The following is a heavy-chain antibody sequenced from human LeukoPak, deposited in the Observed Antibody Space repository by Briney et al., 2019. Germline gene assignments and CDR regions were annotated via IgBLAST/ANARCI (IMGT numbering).Heavy chain of an antibody. D-gene: IGHD5-18*01. CDR3: AKGEYSYGYLFDY. CDR2: ISSSGGST. V-gene: IGHV3-23*01. Sequence: GGSLRLSCVASGFTFSSYAMSWVRQAPGKGLEWVSTISSSGGSTYYADSVKGRFTISRDNSKNTLNLQMNGLRAEDTDVYYCAKGEYSYGYLFDYWGQGTLVTVSS. CDR1: GFTFSSYA. J-gene: IGHJ4*02.